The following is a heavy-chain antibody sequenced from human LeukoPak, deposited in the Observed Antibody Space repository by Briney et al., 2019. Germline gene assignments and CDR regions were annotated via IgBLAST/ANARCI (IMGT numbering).Heavy chain of an antibody. CDR3: ARRGDYERGYFDH. V-gene: IGHV4-59*08. CDR1: GGSIGGYS. J-gene: IGHJ4*01. D-gene: IGHD4-17*01. CDR2: IRNSGST. Sequence: SETLSLTRTVSGGSIGGYSWTWIRQPPGMGLEWIGYIRNSGSTNYNPSLNSRVTISVDTSKNQFSLKLSSVTAADTASYFCARRGDYERGYFDHWGHGALVTVSS.